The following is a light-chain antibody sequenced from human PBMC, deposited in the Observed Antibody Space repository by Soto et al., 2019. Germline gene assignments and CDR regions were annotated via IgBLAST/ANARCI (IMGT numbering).Light chain of an antibody. Sequence: DIVMTQSPLSLPVTPGEPASISCRSSQSLLHSNGYNYLDWYLQKPGQSPQLLIYLGSNRASGVPDRFSGSGSGTDFTLKISRVEAEDVGVYCCMQALQTPQGTFGQGTKVEIK. CDR2: LGS. V-gene: IGKV2-28*01. J-gene: IGKJ1*01. CDR1: QSLLHSNGYNY. CDR3: MQALQTPQGT.